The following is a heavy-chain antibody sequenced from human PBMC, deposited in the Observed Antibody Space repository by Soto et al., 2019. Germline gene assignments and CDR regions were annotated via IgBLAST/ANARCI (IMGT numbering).Heavy chain of an antibody. Sequence: EVQLVESGGGLVKPGGSLRLSCAASGFTFSSYSMNWVRQAPGTGLEWVSSITSGSSYIYYADSVKGRFTISRDNAKNSRYLQMNSLRAEDTAVYYCARGVAAAKPWCFDSWGQGTLVTVSS. D-gene: IGHD6-13*01. J-gene: IGHJ5*01. CDR3: ARGVAAAKPWCFDS. CDR2: ITSGSSYI. CDR1: GFTFSSYS. V-gene: IGHV3-21*01.